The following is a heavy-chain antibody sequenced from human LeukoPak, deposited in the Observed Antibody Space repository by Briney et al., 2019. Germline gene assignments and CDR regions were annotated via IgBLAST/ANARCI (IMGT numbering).Heavy chain of an antibody. V-gene: IGHV3-48*01. D-gene: IGHD4-23*01. CDR3: ARDLGTYYGGYQNSGPDY. Sequence: GGSLRLSCAASGFTFSSYSMNWVRQAPGKGLEWVSYISSSSSTIYYADSVKGRFTISRDNAKNSLYLQMNSLRAEDTAVYYCARDLGTYYGGYQNSGPDYWGQGTLVTVSS. CDR2: ISSSSSTI. J-gene: IGHJ4*02. CDR1: GFTFSSYS.